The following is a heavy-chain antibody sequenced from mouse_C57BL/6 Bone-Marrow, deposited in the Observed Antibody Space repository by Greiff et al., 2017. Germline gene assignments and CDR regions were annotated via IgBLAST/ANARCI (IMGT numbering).Heavy chain of an antibody. J-gene: IGHJ1*03. D-gene: IGHD5-1-1*01. CDR1: GFNIKDDY. CDR2: IDPENGDT. Sequence: VQLQQSGAELVRPGASVTLSCTASGFNIKDDYMHWVKQRPEQGLEWIGWIDPENGDTEYASKFQGKATITADTSSNTAYLQLSSLTSEDTAVYYCTLYLYFDVWGTGTTVTVSS. V-gene: IGHV14-4*01. CDR3: TLYLYFDV.